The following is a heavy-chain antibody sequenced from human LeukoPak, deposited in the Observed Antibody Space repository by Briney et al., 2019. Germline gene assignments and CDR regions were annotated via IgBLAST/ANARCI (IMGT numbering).Heavy chain of an antibody. J-gene: IGHJ4*02. CDR2: IKSKTDGGTT. V-gene: IGHV3-15*01. Sequence: MTGGSLRLSCSASGFTFSNAWMSWVRQAPGKGLEWVGRIKSKTDGGTTDDAAPVKGRFTISRDDSKNTLYLQMNSLKTEDTAVYYCTTVKGAAGTFGYYFDYWGQGTLVTVSS. CDR3: TTVKGAAGTFGYYFDY. CDR1: GFTFSNAW. D-gene: IGHD3-16*01.